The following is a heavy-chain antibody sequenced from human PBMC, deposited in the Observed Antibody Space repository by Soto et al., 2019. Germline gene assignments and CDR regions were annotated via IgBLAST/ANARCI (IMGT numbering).Heavy chain of an antibody. CDR1: GGSFSGYY. Sequence: SETLSLTCAVYGGSFSGYYWSWIRQPPGKGLEWIGEINHSGSTNYNPSLKSRVTISVDTSKNQFSLKLSSVTAADTAVYYCARGPRSAEAGTFPFDYWGQGTLVTVSS. J-gene: IGHJ4*02. D-gene: IGHD6-13*01. CDR3: ARGPRSAEAGTFPFDY. V-gene: IGHV4-34*01. CDR2: INHSGST.